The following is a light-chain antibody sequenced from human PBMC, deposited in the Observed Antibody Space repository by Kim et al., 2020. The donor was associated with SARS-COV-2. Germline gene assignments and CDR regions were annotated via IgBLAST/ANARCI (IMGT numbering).Light chain of an antibody. Sequence: QAVVTQEPSLTVSPGGTVTLTCGSSTGPVTSTHYPYWFQQKPGQAPRTLIYDTSDKYSWTPARFSGSLLGDKAALTLSGAQPDDEADYYCLLSFSASYVFGTGTKVTVL. CDR1: TGPVTSTHY. J-gene: IGLJ1*01. CDR2: DTS. CDR3: LLSFSASYV. V-gene: IGLV7-46*01.